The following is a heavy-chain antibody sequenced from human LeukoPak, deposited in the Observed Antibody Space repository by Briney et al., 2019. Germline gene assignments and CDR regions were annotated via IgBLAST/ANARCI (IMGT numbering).Heavy chain of an antibody. CDR1: GGSISSSSYY. D-gene: IGHD3-22*01. CDR3: ARSPYYYDSSGYYYGGSFDY. J-gene: IGHJ4*02. Sequence: SETLSLTCTVSGGSISSSSYYWGWIRQPPGKGLEWIGSIYYSGSTYYTPSLKSRVTISVDTSKNQFSLKLSSVTAADTAVYYCARSPYYYDSSGYYYGGSFDYWGQGTLVTVSS. CDR2: IYYSGST. V-gene: IGHV4-39*01.